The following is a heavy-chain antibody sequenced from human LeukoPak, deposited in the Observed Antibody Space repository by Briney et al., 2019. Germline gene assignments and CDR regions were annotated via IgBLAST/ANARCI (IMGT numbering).Heavy chain of an antibody. J-gene: IGHJ3*02. CDR3: ARGDLHYYYSTRRGFDI. D-gene: IGHD3-10*01. Sequence: PGGSLRLSCAASGFTFSSYAMSWVRQAPGKGLEWVSAISGSGGSTYYADSVKGRFTISRDNSKNTLYLQMNSLRAEDTAVYYCARGDLHYYYSTRRGFDIWGQGTMVTVSS. V-gene: IGHV3-23*01. CDR2: ISGSGGST. CDR1: GFTFSSYA.